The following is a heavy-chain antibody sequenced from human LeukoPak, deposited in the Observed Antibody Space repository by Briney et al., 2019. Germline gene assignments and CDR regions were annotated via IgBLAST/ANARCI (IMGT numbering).Heavy chain of an antibody. J-gene: IGHJ4*02. CDR3: AKDLGSSWPPFDY. V-gene: IGHV3-30*04. CDR2: ISYDGSNK. CDR1: GFTFSSYA. Sequence: PGGSLRLSCAASGFTFSSYAMHWVRQAPGKGLEWVAVISYDGSNKYYADSVKGRFTISRDNSKNTLYLQMNSLRAEDTAVYYCAKDLGSSWPPFDYWGQGTLVTVSS. D-gene: IGHD6-13*01.